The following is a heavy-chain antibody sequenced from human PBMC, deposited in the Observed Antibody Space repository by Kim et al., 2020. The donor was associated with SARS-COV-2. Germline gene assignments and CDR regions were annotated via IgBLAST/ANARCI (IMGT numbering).Heavy chain of an antibody. Sequence: GGSLRLSCAASGFTFSSYEMNWVRQAPGKGLEWVSYISSSGSTIYYADSVKGRFTISRDNAKNSLYLQMNSLRAEDTAVYYCARSLSYYDSSDDPPAFDYWGQGTLVTVSS. CDR1: GFTFSSYE. J-gene: IGHJ4*02. D-gene: IGHD3-22*01. CDR2: ISSSGSTI. CDR3: ARSLSYYDSSDDPPAFDY. V-gene: IGHV3-48*03.